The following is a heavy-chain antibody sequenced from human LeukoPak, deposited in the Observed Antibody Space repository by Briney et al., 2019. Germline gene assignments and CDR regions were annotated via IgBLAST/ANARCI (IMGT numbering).Heavy chain of an antibody. CDR3: AKDLATFDSSGYYPNHYYGMDV. J-gene: IGHJ6*02. CDR2: ISYDGSNK. V-gene: IGHV3-30*18. CDR1: GFTFSSYG. Sequence: GRSLRLSCAASGFTFSSYGMHWVRQAPGKGLEWVADISYDGSNKYYADSVKGRFTISRDNSKNTLYLQMNSLRAEDTAVYYCAKDLATFDSSGYYPNHYYGMDVWGQGTTVTVSS. D-gene: IGHD3-22*01.